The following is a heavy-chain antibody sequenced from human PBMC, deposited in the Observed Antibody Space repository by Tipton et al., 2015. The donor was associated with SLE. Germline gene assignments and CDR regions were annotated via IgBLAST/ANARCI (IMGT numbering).Heavy chain of an antibody. CDR1: GGSISSYY. CDR3: ARGRIAVAGNHFDY. D-gene: IGHD6-19*01. Sequence: TLSLTCTVSGGSISSYYWSWIRQHPGKGLEWIGYIFYRGSIFYNPSLKSRVTISLATSKNQFSLKLSSVTAADTAVYYCARGRIAVAGNHFDYWGQGTLVTVSS. V-gene: IGHV4-31*03. CDR2: IFYRGSI. J-gene: IGHJ4*02.